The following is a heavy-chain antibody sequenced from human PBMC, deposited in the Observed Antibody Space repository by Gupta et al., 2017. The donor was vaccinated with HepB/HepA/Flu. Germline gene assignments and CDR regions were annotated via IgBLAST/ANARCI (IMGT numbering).Heavy chain of an antibody. D-gene: IGHD3-16*02. V-gene: IGHV3-48*03. CDR2: ISSSGSTI. CDR1: GFTFSSYE. CDR3: ARDGGLSDYVWGSYRPGAFDI. Sequence: EVQLVESGGGLVQPGGSLRLSCAASGFTFSSYEMNWVRQAPGKGLEWVSYISSSGSTIYYADSVKGRFTISRDNAKNSLYLQMNSLRAEDTAVYYCARDGGLSDYVWGSYRPGAFDIWGQGTMVTVSS. J-gene: IGHJ3*02.